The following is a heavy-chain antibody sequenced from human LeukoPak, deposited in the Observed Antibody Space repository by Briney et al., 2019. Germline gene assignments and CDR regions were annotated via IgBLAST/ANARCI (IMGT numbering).Heavy chain of an antibody. CDR2: IIPILGIA. J-gene: IGHJ4*02. V-gene: IGHV1-69*10. CDR3: ARDRGAWQWLVVSVDYFDY. CDR1: GGTFSSYA. D-gene: IGHD6-19*01. Sequence: VKVSCKASGGTFSSYAISWVRQAPGQGLEWMGRIIPILGIANYAQKFQGRVTITADKSTSTAYMELSSLRSDDTAVYYCARDRGAWQWLVVSVDYFDYWGQGTLVTVSS.